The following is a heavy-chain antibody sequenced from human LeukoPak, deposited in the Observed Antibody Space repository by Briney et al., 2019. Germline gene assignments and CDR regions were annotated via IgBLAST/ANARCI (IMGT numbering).Heavy chain of an antibody. CDR2: ISSSGSTI. J-gene: IGHJ4*02. D-gene: IGHD5-24*01. V-gene: IGHV3-48*03. CDR3: ARDGHRYDGYNGIGY. CDR1: GFTFSSYE. Sequence: GGSLRLSCAASGFTFSSYEMNWVRQAPGRGLEWVSYISSSGSTIYYADSVKGRFTISRDNAKNSLYLQMNSLRAEDTAVYYCARDGHRYDGYNGIGYWGQGTLVTVSS.